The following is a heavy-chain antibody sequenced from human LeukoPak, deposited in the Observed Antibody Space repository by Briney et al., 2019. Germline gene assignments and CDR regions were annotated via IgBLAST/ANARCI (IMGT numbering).Heavy chain of an antibody. CDR1: GYTFTSYY. Sequence: ASVKVSCKASGYTFTSYYMHWVRQAPGQGLEWMGIINPSGGSTSYAQKFQGRVTMTRDTSTSTVYMELSSLRSEDTAVYYCAREDPSIAVVNWFDPWGQGTLVTVSS. CDR2: INPSGGST. D-gene: IGHD6-19*01. CDR3: AREDPSIAVVNWFDP. J-gene: IGHJ5*02. V-gene: IGHV1-46*01.